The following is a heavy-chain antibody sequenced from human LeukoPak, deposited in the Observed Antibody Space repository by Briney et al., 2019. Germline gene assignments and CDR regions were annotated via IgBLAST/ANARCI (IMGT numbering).Heavy chain of an antibody. CDR2: ISWNSGSI. CDR3: AKDSQWLVRGRSDY. V-gene: IGHV3-9*01. J-gene: IGHJ4*02. Sequence: GGSLRLSCAASGFTFDDYAMHWVRQAPGEGLEWVSGISWNSGSIGYADSVKGRFTISRDNAKNSLYLQMNSLRAEDTALYYCAKDSQWLVRGRSDYWGQGTLVTVSS. CDR1: GFTFDDYA. D-gene: IGHD6-19*01.